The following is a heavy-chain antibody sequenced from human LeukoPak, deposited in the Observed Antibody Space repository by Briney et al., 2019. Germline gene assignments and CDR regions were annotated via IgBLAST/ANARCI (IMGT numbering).Heavy chain of an antibody. CDR3: AGGGDFDY. CDR1: GFSFSIYF. Sequence: GGSLRLSCAASGFSFSIYFMNWVRQAPGKGLEWVSSISRTSEYIHYADSVRGRFAISGDNAKNSVYLQMNSLRAEDTAVYFCAGGGDFDYWGQGTLVTVSS. CDR2: ISRTSEYI. V-gene: IGHV3-21*01. D-gene: IGHD3-16*01. J-gene: IGHJ4*02.